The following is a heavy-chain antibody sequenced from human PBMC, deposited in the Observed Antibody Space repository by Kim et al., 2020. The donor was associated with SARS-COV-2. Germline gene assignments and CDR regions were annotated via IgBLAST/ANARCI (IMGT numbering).Heavy chain of an antibody. Sequence: GGSLRLSCAASGFTFSSYAMHWVRQAPGKGLEWVAVISYDGSNKYYADSVKGRFTISRDNSKNTLYLQMNSLRAEDTAVYYCARDPHYDFWSGYWGPGGYFDIWGQGTMVTVSS. D-gene: IGHD3-3*01. CDR2: ISYDGSNK. CDR3: ARDPHYDFWSGYWGPGGYFDI. J-gene: IGHJ3*02. V-gene: IGHV3-30*04. CDR1: GFTFSSYA.